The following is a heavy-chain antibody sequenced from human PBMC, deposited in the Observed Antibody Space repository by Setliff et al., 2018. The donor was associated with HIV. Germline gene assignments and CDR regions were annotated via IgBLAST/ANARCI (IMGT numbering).Heavy chain of an antibody. CDR1: GGSFSGYY. D-gene: IGHD6-13*01. J-gene: IGHJ5*02. CDR2: INHSGKT. Sequence: KASETLSLTCAVYGGSFSGYYWTWIRQPPGKGLEWIGDINHSGKTNYNRSLKSRVTISLDTSKNQFSLRLTSVTAADTAVYYCAREGGTGRSSRYGAYWYDPWGQGTLVTVSS. CDR3: AREGGTGRSSRYGAYWYDP. V-gene: IGHV4-34*01.